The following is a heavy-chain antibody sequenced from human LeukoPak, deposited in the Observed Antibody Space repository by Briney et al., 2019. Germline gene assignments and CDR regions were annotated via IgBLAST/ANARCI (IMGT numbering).Heavy chain of an antibody. J-gene: IGHJ3*02. CDR1: GYTFTSYD. CDR2: MNPNSGNT. Sequence: GASVKVSCKASGYTFTSYDINWVRQAPGQGLEWMGWMNPNSGNTGYAQKLQDRVTMTTDTPTSTAYMELRSLRSDDTAVYYCARDLRDHYYGSGSRDAFDIWGQGTMVTVSS. V-gene: IGHV1-8*01. CDR3: ARDLRDHYYGSGSRDAFDI. D-gene: IGHD3-10*01.